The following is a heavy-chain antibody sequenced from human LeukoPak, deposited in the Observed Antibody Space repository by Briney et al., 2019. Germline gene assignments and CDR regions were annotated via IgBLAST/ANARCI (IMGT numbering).Heavy chain of an antibody. J-gene: IGHJ3*02. Sequence: SETLSLTCTVSRGSISSYYWSWIRQPPGKGLEWIGYIYYSGSTNYNPSLKSRVTISVDTSKNQFSLKLSSVTAADTAVYYCARAESGYSYGPDAFDIWGQGTMVTVSS. V-gene: IGHV4-59*01. CDR2: IYYSGST. CDR3: ARAESGYSYGPDAFDI. CDR1: RGSISSYY. D-gene: IGHD5-18*01.